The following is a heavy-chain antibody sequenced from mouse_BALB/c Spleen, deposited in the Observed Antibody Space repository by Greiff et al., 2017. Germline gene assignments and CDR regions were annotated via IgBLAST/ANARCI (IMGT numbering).Heavy chain of an antibody. D-gene: IGHD4-1*01. CDR2: ISDGGSYT. CDR1: GFTFSDYY. Sequence: EVKLVESGGGLVKPGGSLKLSCAASGFTFSDYYMYWVRQTPEKRLEWVATISDGGSYTYYPDSVKGRFTISRDNAKNNLYLQMSSLKSEDTAMYYCARGTTGTEDFAYWGQGTLVTVSA. CDR3: ARGTTGTEDFAY. V-gene: IGHV5-4*02. J-gene: IGHJ3*01.